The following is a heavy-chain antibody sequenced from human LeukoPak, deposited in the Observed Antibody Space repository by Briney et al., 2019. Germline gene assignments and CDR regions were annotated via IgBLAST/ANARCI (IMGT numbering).Heavy chain of an antibody. CDR1: GFTFNIYT. D-gene: IGHD3-22*01. J-gene: IGHJ4*02. Sequence: GESLRLSCAASGFTFNIYTMYWVRQAPGKGLEWVSGIRHSDGSTYYADAVKGRFTISSDKSKNTLFLQMNSLRAEDTAVYYCAREYYYDSSGYYWGQGTLVTVSS. V-gene: IGHV3-23*01. CDR2: IRHSDGST. CDR3: AREYYYDSSGYY.